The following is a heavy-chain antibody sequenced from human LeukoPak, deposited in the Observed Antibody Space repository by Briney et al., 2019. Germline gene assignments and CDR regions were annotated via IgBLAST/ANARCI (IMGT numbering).Heavy chain of an antibody. CDR1: GFTFSSYA. V-gene: IGHV3-23*01. CDR2: LSGSGGST. J-gene: IGHJ4*02. CDR3: ARDDRWLQFNN. Sequence: GGSLRLSCAASGFTFSSYAMSWVRQAPGKGLEWVSALSGSGGSTYYADSVKGRFTISRDNSKNTLYLQINSLRAEDTAVYFCARDDRWLQFNNWGQGTLVTVSS. D-gene: IGHD5-24*01.